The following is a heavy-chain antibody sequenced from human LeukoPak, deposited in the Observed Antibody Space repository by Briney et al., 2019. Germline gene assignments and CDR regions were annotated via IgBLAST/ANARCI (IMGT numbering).Heavy chain of an antibody. Sequence: LSLTCAVYGGSFSGYYWSWIRQAPGKGLEWVSYISSSGSTIYYADSVKGRFTISRDNAKNSLYLQMNSLRAEDTAVYYCARADIVAIVDYWGQGTLVTVSS. CDR1: GGSFSGYY. J-gene: IGHJ4*02. D-gene: IGHD5-12*01. CDR2: ISSSGSTI. V-gene: IGHV3-11*04. CDR3: ARADIVAIVDY.